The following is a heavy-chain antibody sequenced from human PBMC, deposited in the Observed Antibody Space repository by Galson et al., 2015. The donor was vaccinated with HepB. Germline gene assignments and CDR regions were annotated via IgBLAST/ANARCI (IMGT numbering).Heavy chain of an antibody. Sequence: SLRLSCAASGFTFSTYSMNWVRQAPGKGLEWVSYISGGSGTIYYAGSVKGRFTISRDNAKNSLYLQMNSLRDEDTAVYYCARELTDWGQGTLVTVSS. V-gene: IGHV3-48*02. J-gene: IGHJ1*01. CDR1: GFTFSTYS. CDR3: ARELTD. CDR2: ISGGSGTI.